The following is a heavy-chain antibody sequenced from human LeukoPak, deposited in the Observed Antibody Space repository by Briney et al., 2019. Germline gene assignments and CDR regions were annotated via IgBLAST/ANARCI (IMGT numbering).Heavy chain of an antibody. V-gene: IGHV4-39*01. Sequence: SETLSLTCTVSGGCISSTFYYWGWIRQSPGKGLEWIGSIYYSGSTYYNPSLKSRVTISVDTSKNQLSLKLSSVTAADTAVYSCARHGAGGTTMTVLEVLYYFDYWGQGTLVTVSS. CDR3: ARHGAGGTTMTVLEVLYYFDY. D-gene: IGHD3-22*01. J-gene: IGHJ4*02. CDR1: GGCISSTFYY. CDR2: IYYSGST.